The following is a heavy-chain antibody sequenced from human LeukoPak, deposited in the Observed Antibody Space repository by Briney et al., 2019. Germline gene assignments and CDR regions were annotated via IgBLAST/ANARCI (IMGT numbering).Heavy chain of an antibody. CDR3: ALISPLDAFDI. CDR2: IYTSGST. J-gene: IGHJ3*02. Sequence: SETLSLTCTVSGGSISSYYWSWIRQPAGKGLGWIGRIYTSGSTNYNPSLKSRDTMSVDTSKNQFSLKLSSVTAADTAVYYCALISPLDAFDIWGQGTMVTVSS. V-gene: IGHV4-4*07. CDR1: GGSISSYY. D-gene: IGHD2-15*01.